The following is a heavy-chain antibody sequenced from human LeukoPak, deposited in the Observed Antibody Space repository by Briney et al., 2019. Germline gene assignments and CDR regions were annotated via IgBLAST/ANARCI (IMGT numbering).Heavy chain of an antibody. V-gene: IGHV3-30-3*01. D-gene: IGHD4-17*01. CDR2: ISYDGSNK. CDR1: GFTFSSYA. CDR3: ARPGVGTVTTSYYFDY. J-gene: IGHJ4*02. Sequence: PGGFLRLSCAASGFTFSSYAMHWVRQAPGKGLEWVAVISYDGSNKYYADSVKGRFTISRDNSKNTLYLQMNSLRAEDTAVYYCARPGVGTVTTSYYFDYWGQGTLVTVSS.